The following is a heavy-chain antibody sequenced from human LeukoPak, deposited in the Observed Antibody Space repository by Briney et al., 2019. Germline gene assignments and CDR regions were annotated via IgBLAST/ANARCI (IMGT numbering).Heavy chain of an antibody. V-gene: IGHV4-39*07. J-gene: IGHJ6*03. CDR3: ARSAAYCGGDCYYHYYYYMDV. CDR2: IYYSGTT. D-gene: IGHD2-21*02. Sequence: SETLSLTCTVSGVSISSSNYYWGWIRQPPGKGLEWIGTIYYSGTTYYSPSLRSRVTISVDTSNNQFSLELSSVTAPDTAVYYCARSAAYCGGDCYYHYYYYMDVWGKGTTVTVSS. CDR1: GVSISSSNYY.